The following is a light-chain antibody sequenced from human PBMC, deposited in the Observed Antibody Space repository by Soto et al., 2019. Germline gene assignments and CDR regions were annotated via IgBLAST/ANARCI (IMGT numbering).Light chain of an antibody. CDR1: SINIGGYNV. V-gene: IGLV2-23*01. CDR2: EAI. CDR3: CSYVGATTYV. Sequence: QSVLTPPASVSGSPGQAITIACSGTSINIGGYNVVSWYQQHPWKAPKVIIYEAIKRPSGVSNRFSGSISGTTASLTISGLQADDEADYYCCSYVGATTYVFGSGTKLTVL. J-gene: IGLJ1*01.